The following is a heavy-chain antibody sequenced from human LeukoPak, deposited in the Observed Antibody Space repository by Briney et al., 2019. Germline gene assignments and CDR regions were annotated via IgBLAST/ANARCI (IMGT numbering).Heavy chain of an antibody. J-gene: IGHJ5*02. CDR3: ARLVDFWSGSVRFDP. CDR1: GGSISSSSYY. D-gene: IGHD3-3*01. V-gene: IGHV4-39*01. CDR2: IYYSGST. Sequence: SETLSLTCTVSGGSISSSSYYWGWIRQPPGKGLEWIGSIYYSGSTYYNPSLKNRVPISVDTSKNQFSLTLSSVPAADTAVYYCARLVDFWSGSVRFDPWGQGTLVTVSS.